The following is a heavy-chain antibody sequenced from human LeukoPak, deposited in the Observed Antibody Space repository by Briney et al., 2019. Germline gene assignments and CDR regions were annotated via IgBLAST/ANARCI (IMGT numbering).Heavy chain of an antibody. D-gene: IGHD5-24*01. CDR2: ISSNGGST. CDR1: GFTFSTYY. Sequence: PGGPLRLSCSASGFTFSTYYMHWVRQAPGQGLECVSAISSNGGSTYYADSVKGRFTISRDNSKDTLYLQMNTIRGEDTAVYYCVKGGDFEYWGQGTLVIVSS. J-gene: IGHJ4*02. V-gene: IGHV3-64D*06. CDR3: VKGGDFEY.